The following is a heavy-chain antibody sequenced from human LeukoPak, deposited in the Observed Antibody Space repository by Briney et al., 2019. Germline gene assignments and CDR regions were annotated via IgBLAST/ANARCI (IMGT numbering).Heavy chain of an antibody. D-gene: IGHD6-13*01. CDR1: GFIFSSYA. J-gene: IGHJ4*02. V-gene: IGHV3-23*01. CDR3: ARVGSSWANVDY. CDR2: ISGSGGST. Sequence: GGSLRLSCAASGFIFSSYAMSWVRQAPGKGLEWVSAISGSGGSTYYADSVKGRFTISRDNSKNTLYLQMNSLRAEDTAVYYCARVGSSWANVDYWGQGTLVTVSS.